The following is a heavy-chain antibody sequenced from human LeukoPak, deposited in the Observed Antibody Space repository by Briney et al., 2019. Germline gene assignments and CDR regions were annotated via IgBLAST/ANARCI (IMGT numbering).Heavy chain of an antibody. J-gene: IGHJ4*02. D-gene: IGHD6-19*01. CDR3: ARETSSGSGWSWGFDY. Sequence: GGSLRLSCAASGFTFSSYAMSWVRQAPGKGLEWVANIKQDGSEKYYVDSVKGRFTISRDNAKNSLYLQMNSLRAEDTAVYYCARETSSGSGWSWGFDYWGQGTLVTVSS. CDR2: IKQDGSEK. V-gene: IGHV3-7*01. CDR1: GFTFSSYA.